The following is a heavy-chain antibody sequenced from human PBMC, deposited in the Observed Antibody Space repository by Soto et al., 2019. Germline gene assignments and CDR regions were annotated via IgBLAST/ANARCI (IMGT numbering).Heavy chain of an antibody. CDR3: ANLRSRGVTITDLFVGY. J-gene: IGHJ4*02. V-gene: IGHV3-23*01. D-gene: IGHD3-10*01. Sequence: GGSLRLSCAASGFTFSSYAMSWVRQAPGKGLEWVSAISGSGGSTYYADSVKGRFTISRDNSKNTLYLQMNSLRAEDTAVYYCANLRSRGVTITDLFVGYWGQGTLVTVSS. CDR1: GFTFSSYA. CDR2: ISGSGGST.